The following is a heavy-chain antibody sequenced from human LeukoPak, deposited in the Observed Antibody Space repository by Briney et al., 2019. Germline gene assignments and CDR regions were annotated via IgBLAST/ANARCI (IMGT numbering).Heavy chain of an antibody. D-gene: IGHD3-22*01. CDR2: IIPIFGTA. CDR1: GGTFSSYA. V-gene: IGHV1-69*01. CDR3: ASHYYDSSGYYYGFDS. J-gene: IGHJ4*02. Sequence: EASVKVSCKASGGTFSSYAISWVRQAPGQGLEWMGGIIPIFGTANYAQKFQGRVTITADESTSTAYMELSSLRSEDTAVYYCASHYYDSSGYYYGFDSWGQGTLVTVSS.